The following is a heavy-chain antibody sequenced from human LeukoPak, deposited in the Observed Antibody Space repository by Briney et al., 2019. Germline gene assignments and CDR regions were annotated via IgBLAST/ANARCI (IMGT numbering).Heavy chain of an antibody. J-gene: IGHJ2*01. CDR3: ATPPVMGFDQDYWYFDL. D-gene: IGHD3-10*01. Sequence: PGASVKVSCKVSGYTLTELSMHWVRQAPGKGLEWMGGFDPEDGETIYAQKFQGRVTMTEDTSTDTAYMELSSLRSEDTAVYYCATPPVMGFDQDYWYFDLWGRGTLVTVSS. CDR2: FDPEDGET. CDR1: GYTLTELS. V-gene: IGHV1-24*01.